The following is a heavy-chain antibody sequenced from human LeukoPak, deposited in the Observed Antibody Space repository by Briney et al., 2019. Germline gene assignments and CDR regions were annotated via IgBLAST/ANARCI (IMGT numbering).Heavy chain of an antibody. CDR2: ISAYNGNT. V-gene: IGHV1-18*01. CDR3: ARARSLGSYYYYYMDV. CDR1: GYTFTSYG. J-gene: IGHJ6*03. Sequence: ASVKVSCKASGYTFTSYGISWVRQAPGQGLEWMGWISAYNGNTNYAQKLQGRVTMTTDTSTSTAYMELRSLRSDHTAVYYCARARSLGSYYYYYMDVCGKGTTVTVSS. D-gene: IGHD7-27*01.